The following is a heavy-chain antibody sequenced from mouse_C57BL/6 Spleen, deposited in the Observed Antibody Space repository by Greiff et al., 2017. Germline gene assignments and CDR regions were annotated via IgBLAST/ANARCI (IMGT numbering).Heavy chain of an antibody. CDR2: IRSKSNNYAT. Sequence: EVMLVESGGGLVQPKGSLKLSCAASGFSFNTYAMNWVRQAPGKGLEWVARIRSKSNNYATYYADSVKDRFTISRDDSESMLYLQMNNLKTEDTAMYYCVRHQTGPHYYAMDYWGQGTSVTVSS. J-gene: IGHJ4*01. V-gene: IGHV10-1*01. D-gene: IGHD4-1*01. CDR3: VRHQTGPHYYAMDY. CDR1: GFSFNTYA.